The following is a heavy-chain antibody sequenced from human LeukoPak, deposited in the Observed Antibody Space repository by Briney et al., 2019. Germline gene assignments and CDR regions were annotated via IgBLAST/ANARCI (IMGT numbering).Heavy chain of an antibody. CDR1: GYTFTSYC. J-gene: IGHJ3*02. Sequence: ASVKVSCKASGYTFTSYCISWVRQAPGQGLEWMGWISAYNGNTNYAQKLQGRVTMTTDTSTSTAYMEMRSLRSDDTAVYYCARDDSAYAGKDAFDIWGQGTMVTVSS. V-gene: IGHV1-18*01. D-gene: IGHD3-16*01. CDR3: ARDDSAYAGKDAFDI. CDR2: ISAYNGNT.